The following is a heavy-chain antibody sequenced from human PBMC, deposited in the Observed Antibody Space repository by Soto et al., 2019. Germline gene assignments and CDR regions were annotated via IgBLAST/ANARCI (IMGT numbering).Heavy chain of an antibody. D-gene: IGHD3-10*01. J-gene: IGHJ6*02. Sequence: QVRLVESGGGVVQPGGSLRLSCVASGFTFSDFGMHWVRQGPGKGLEWLAVISEDAETDFHADSVKGRFTVSRDNFKETLYLQMNSLTTDDSGVYFCAKAPFRRPYYFYGMDVRGQGTTVIVSS. CDR2: ISEDAETD. CDR3: AKAPFRRPYYFYGMDV. CDR1: GFTFSDFG. V-gene: IGHV3-30*18.